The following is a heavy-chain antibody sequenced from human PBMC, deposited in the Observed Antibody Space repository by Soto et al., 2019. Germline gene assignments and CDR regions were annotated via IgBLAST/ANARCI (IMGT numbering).Heavy chain of an antibody. J-gene: IGHJ4*02. CDR3: ARHLVAITMITGIDY. V-gene: IGHV4-39*01. CDR2: IYYSGST. CDR1: GGSISSSSYY. Sequence: SETLSLTCTVSGGSISSSSYYWGWIRQPPGKGLEWIGSIYYSGSTYYNPSLKSRVTISVDTSKNQFSLKLSSVTAADTAVYYCARHLVAITMITGIDYWGQGTLVTVSS. D-gene: IGHD3-22*01.